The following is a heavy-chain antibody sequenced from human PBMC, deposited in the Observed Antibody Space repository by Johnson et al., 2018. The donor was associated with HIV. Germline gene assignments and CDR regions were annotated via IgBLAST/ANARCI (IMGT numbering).Heavy chain of an antibody. Sequence: HVPLVDSRGGLLKPGECLRLSYASSGFSLSSYAMHWVRQAPGKGLEWVALISYDGSNTSYADSVKGRFTISRDNSKNTLYLQMNSLRAEDTAVYYCARDRRGATIDDAFDIWGQGTMVTVSS. CDR1: GFSLSSYA. D-gene: IGHD1-26*01. CDR2: ISYDGSNT. CDR3: ARDRRGATIDDAFDI. J-gene: IGHJ3*02. V-gene: IGHV3-30*04.